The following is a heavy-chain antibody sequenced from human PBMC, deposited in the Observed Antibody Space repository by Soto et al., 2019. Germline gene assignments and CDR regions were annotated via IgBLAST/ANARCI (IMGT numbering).Heavy chain of an antibody. CDR3: ARDFKDSQDYYYCVEV. Sequence: EVQLVESGGGLVKPGGSLRLSCVVSGFTFSSYSMNWVRQAPWKGLEWVSSISSSSIYTYYADSVKGRFTSSRDNPKNSVYLQMNSLTAKDTAVYYCARDFKDSQDYYYCVEVLGKGTTVTVSS. CDR1: GFTFSSYS. D-gene: IGHD2-15*01. CDR2: ISSSSIYT. J-gene: IGHJ6*03. V-gene: IGHV3-21*06.